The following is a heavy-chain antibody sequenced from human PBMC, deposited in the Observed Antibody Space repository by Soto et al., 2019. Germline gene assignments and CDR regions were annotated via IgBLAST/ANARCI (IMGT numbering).Heavy chain of an antibody. CDR1: GSTFTGYY. Sequence: GASGKVSCKASGSTFTGYYMHWVRQAPGQGHEWMGWINPNSGGTNYAQKFQGWVTMTRDTSISRSDIERSRLRSDDTAVYSCARGGRIAARPSYYYYGMDVWGQGTTVTASS. D-gene: IGHD6-6*01. V-gene: IGHV1-2*04. J-gene: IGHJ6*02. CDR2: INPNSGGT. CDR3: ARGGRIAARPSYYYYGMDV.